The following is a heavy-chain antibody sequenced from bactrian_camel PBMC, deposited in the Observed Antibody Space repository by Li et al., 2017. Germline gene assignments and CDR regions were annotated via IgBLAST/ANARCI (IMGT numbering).Heavy chain of an antibody. V-gene: IGHV3S1*01. CDR2: IHTGSSST. Sequence: HVQLVESGGGEVQAGGSLRPSCVGSGYSYTRMCVGWFRQTPGKEREGVAAIHTGSSSTWISDSTKGRFAISQDNAENTIYLHMNGLKTEDTAMYYCASDPQGGQGTRACSYFSGGPWQPPKGASWGQGTQVTVS. D-gene: IGHD2*01. CDR1: GYSYTRMC. CDR3: ASDPQGGQGTRACSYFSGGPWQPPKGAS. J-gene: IGHJ4*01.